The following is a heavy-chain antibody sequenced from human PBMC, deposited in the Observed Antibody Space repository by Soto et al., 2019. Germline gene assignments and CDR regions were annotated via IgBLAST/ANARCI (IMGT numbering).Heavy chain of an antibody. Sequence: GGPLRLSCAASGFTFDDYAMHWVRQAPGKGLEWVSGISWNSGSIGYADSVKGRFTISRDNAKNSLYLQMNSLRAEDTALYYCAKGGVVVVTAIGYWGQGTLVTV. V-gene: IGHV3-9*01. CDR2: ISWNSGSI. D-gene: IGHD2-21*02. CDR1: GFTFDDYA. CDR3: AKGGVVVVTAIGY. J-gene: IGHJ4*02.